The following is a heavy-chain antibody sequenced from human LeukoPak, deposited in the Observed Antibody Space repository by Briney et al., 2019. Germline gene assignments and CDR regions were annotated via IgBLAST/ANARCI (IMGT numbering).Heavy chain of an antibody. CDR1: GFMFSSNW. J-gene: IGHJ4*02. D-gene: IGHD1-26*01. V-gene: IGHV3-7*01. CDR2: IKQDGSEK. CDR3: ARDHRVAGATGSSDY. Sequence: GGSLRLSCAASGFMFSSNWMSWVRLAPGKGLEWVANIKQDGSEKHYVDSVKGRFTISRDNAKNSLYLQMNSLRAEDTAVYYCARDHRVAGATGSSDYWGQGTLVTVSS.